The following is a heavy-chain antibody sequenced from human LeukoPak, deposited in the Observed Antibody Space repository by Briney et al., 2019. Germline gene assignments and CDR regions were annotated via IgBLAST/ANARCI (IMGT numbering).Heavy chain of an antibody. CDR2: IFPSGGEI. CDR1: GFTFSTFA. CDR3: ATYRQVLLPFES. Sequence: GGSLRLSCAASGFTFSTFAMIWVRQPPGKGLEWVSSIFPSGGEIHYADSVRARFTISRDNSKSTLSLQMNSLRAEDTAIYYCATYRQVLLPFESWGQGTLVTVSS. J-gene: IGHJ4*02. D-gene: IGHD2-8*02. V-gene: IGHV3-23*01.